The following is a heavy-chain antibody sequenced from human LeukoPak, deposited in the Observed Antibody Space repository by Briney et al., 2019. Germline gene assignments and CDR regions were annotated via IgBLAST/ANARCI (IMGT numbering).Heavy chain of an antibody. CDR3: ARDSETISGVVILSNY. CDR1: GDTFSSYG. D-gene: IGHD3-3*01. J-gene: IGHJ4*02. Sequence: ASVKVSCKASGDTFSSYGISWIRQSPGQGLEWMGWISAHNGATNFAQKFQGRLTMTADTSTTTAYMELRSLTSDDTAIYYCARDSETISGVVILSNYWGQGTLVTVSP. CDR2: ISAHNGAT. V-gene: IGHV1-18*01.